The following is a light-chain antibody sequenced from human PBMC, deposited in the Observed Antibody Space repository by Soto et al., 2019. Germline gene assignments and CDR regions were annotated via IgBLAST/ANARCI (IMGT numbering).Light chain of an antibody. CDR1: SSDVGGYKW. V-gene: IGLV2-14*01. J-gene: IGLJ3*02. CDR2: EVS. Sequence: QSALTQPASVSGSPGQSITISCTGTSSDVGGYKWVSWYQQHPGKAPKLMTYEVSNRPSGVSDRFSGSKSRNTASLTISGLQAEDEADYYCTSYTSRDTWVFGGGTKLTVL. CDR3: TSYTSRDTWV.